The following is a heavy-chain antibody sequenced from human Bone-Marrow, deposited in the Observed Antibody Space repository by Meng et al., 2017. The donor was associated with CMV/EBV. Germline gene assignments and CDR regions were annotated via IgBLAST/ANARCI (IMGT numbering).Heavy chain of an antibody. V-gene: IGHV3-73*01. CDR2: IRRKKNNYET. J-gene: IGHJ4*02. D-gene: IGHD2-2*01. CDR3: TRRGGSSTSCHKEY. Sequence: GASLKISCAASGFTFNGSAIHWVRQAPGKGLEWVGRIRRKKNNYETTYGEPVRGRFDISRDASKNTAHLQMNNLKAGDTAVYYGTRRGGSSTSCHKEYWGQGTLVTVSS. CDR1: GFTFNGSA.